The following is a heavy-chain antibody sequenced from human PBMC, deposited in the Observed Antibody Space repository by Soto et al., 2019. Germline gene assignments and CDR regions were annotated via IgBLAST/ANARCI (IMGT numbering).Heavy chain of an antibody. D-gene: IGHD4-4*01. V-gene: IGHV3-23*01. CDR2: ISGSGSST. CDR1: EFTFSSYA. Sequence: EVQLLESGGGLVQPGGSLRLSCAASEFTFSSYAMSWVRQAPGKGLEWVSAISGSGSSTYYADSVKGRFTISRDNSKNTLYLQMNSLRAEDTAVYYCAKDLRMTTVPTSHYGMDVWGQGTTVTVSS. CDR3: AKDLRMTTVPTSHYGMDV. J-gene: IGHJ6*02.